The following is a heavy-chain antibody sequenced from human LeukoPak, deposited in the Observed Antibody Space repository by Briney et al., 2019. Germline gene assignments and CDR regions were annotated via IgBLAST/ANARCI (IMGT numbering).Heavy chain of an antibody. CDR2: ISAYNGNT. V-gene: IGHV1-18*01. J-gene: IGHJ6*02. Sequence: ASVKVSCKASGYTFTSYGISWVRQAPGQGLEWMGWISAYNGNTNYAQKLQGRVTMTTDTSTSTAYMELRSLRSDDTAVYYCARGKASSSPLSYYYGMDVWGQGTTVTVSS. CDR1: GYTFTSYG. CDR3: ARGKASSSPLSYYYGMDV. D-gene: IGHD6-13*01.